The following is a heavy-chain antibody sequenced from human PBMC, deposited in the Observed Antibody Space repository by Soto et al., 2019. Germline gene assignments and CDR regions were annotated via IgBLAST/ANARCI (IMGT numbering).Heavy chain of an antibody. V-gene: IGHV3-15*01. J-gene: IGHJ4*02. CDR1: GFTFTKAY. CDR3: ATEVGYPGSNLYGAY. CDR2: IKGSHAGGTT. Sequence: EVQLVESGGGLVEPGGSIRLSCVASGFTFTKAYMTWVRQAPGKGLEWVGRIKGSHAGGTTDYATSVKGRFTIPRDDSKNTLYLQTNSLKTEPTPVYYCATEVGYPGSNLYGAYWGQGTLVSVSS. D-gene: IGHD1-26*01.